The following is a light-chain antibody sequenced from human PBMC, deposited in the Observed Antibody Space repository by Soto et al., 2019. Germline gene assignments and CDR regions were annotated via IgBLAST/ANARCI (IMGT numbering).Light chain of an antibody. V-gene: IGLV2-14*01. CDR3: SSYTSSSTPWV. CDR1: SSDVGGYNY. CDR2: DVS. Sequence: QSALTQPASVSGSPGQSITISCTGTSSDVGGYNYVSWYQQHPGKAPKLMIYDVSNRPSGVSNRFSGSKSGNTASLTISGLQAEDEAEYYCSSYTSSSTPWVFGGGTQLTVL. J-gene: IGLJ3*02.